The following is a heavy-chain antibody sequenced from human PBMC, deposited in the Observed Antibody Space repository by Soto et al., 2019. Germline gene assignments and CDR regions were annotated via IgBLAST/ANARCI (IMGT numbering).Heavy chain of an antibody. J-gene: IGHJ4*02. CDR1: GGSMISYY. CDR3: VRDGAATGFVYLDY. Sequence: SETLSLTCTVSGGSMISYYWSWIRQPPGKGLEWIGEISYSGSTNYNSSLKSRVTMSIDTSKNQFSLRLTSVTAADTAVYYCVRDGAATGFVYLDYWGQGTLVTVSS. CDR2: ISYSGST. D-gene: IGHD6-13*01. V-gene: IGHV4-59*01.